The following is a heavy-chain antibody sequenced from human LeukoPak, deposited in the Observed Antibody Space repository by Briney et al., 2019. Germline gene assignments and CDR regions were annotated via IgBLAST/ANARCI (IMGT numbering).Heavy chain of an antibody. Sequence: ASVKVSFKASGYTFTIYDTNWVRQATGQGLEWMGWMNPNSGNTGYAQKLQGRVTMTTDTSTSTAYMELRSLRSDDTAVYYCARFGWYSSGYMGYMDVWGKGTTVTISS. V-gene: IGHV1-8*02. CDR2: MNPNSGNT. CDR3: ARFGWYSSGYMGYMDV. J-gene: IGHJ6*03. CDR1: GYTFTIYD. D-gene: IGHD3-22*01.